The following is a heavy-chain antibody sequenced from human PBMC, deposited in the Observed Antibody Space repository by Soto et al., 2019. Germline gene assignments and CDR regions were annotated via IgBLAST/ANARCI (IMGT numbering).Heavy chain of an antibody. CDR2: IYYSGST. V-gene: IGHV4-39*01. CDR3: ARHVWDDFWSGYYYYFDY. CDR1: GGSISSSSYY. J-gene: IGHJ4*02. D-gene: IGHD3-3*01. Sequence: QLLESGPGLVKPSETLSLTCTVSGGSISSSSYYWGWIRQPPGKGLEWIGSIYYSGSTYYNPSLKSRVTISVDTSKNQFSLKLSSVTAADTAVYYCARHVWDDFWSGYYYYFDYWGQGTLVTVSS.